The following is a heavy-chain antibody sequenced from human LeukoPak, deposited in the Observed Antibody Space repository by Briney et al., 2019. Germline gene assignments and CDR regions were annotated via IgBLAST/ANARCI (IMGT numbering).Heavy chain of an antibody. V-gene: IGHV3-30-3*01. D-gene: IGHD1-26*01. CDR3: ARPQSKWELLSYFDY. CDR2: ISYDGSNK. Sequence: GGSLRLSCAASGFTLSNYAMHWVRQAPGKGLEWVAVISYDGSNKYYTDSVKGRFTISRDNSKNTLYLQMSSLRAEDTSMYYCARPQSKWELLSYFDYWGQGTLVTVSS. CDR1: GFTLSNYA. J-gene: IGHJ4*02.